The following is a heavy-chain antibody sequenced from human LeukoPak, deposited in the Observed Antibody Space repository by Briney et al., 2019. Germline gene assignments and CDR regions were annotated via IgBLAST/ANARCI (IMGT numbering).Heavy chain of an antibody. CDR3: ARSTTFSLYYFDY. CDR1: GGSFSGYY. Sequence: SETLSLTCAVYGGSFSGYYWSWIRQPPGKGLEWIGEINHSGSTNYNPSLKSRVTISVDTSKNQFSLKLSSVTAADTAVYYCARSTTFSLYYFDYWGQGTLVTVSS. CDR2: INHSGST. V-gene: IGHV4-34*01. J-gene: IGHJ4*02. D-gene: IGHD3-16*01.